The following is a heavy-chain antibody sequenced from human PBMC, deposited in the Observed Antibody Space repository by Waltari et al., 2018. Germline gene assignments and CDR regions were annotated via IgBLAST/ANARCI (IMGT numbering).Heavy chain of an antibody. CDR1: GFTSLNYF. J-gene: IGHJ4*02. Sequence: EVQLVESGGGLVPPGGAVRVSCGASGFTSLNYFISWVRQAPGKGLEWISASSDGGVYTYYADSVEGRFTISRDSSKNTIYLQMNSLRVEDTALYYCAKGFEDLLPFDHWGQGTQVTVSS. CDR2: SSDGGVYT. V-gene: IGHV3-23*04. D-gene: IGHD2-21*01. CDR3: AKGFEDLLPFDH.